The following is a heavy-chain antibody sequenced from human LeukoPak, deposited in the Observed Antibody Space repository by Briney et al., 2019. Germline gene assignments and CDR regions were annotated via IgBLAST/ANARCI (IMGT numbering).Heavy chain of an antibody. CDR2: MNQDGSEK. CDR3: ARGGELLRPADY. V-gene: IGHV3-7*01. J-gene: IGHJ4*02. Sequence: GGSLRLSCAASGFTFSNCWMSWVRQAPGKGLEWVANMNQDGSEKYYVDSVKGRFTISRDNAKNSLYLQMNNLRAEDTAVFYCARGGELLRPADYWGQGTLVTVSS. CDR1: GFTFSNCW. D-gene: IGHD1-26*01.